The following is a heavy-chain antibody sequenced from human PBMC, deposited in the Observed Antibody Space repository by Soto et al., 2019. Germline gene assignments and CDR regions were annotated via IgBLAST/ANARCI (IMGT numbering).Heavy chain of an antibody. CDR1: GFTFGSYW. Sequence: GGSLRLSCTASGFTFGSYWMNWVRQAPGTGLEWVAVVSHDGRNTHYADSVKGRFTISRDSSKNTVSLEMTSLRAEDTAVYYCAKGGRQWLVTSDFNYWGQGALVTVSS. CDR3: AKGGRQWLVTSDFNY. J-gene: IGHJ4*02. D-gene: IGHD6-19*01. CDR2: VSHDGRNT. V-gene: IGHV3-30*18.